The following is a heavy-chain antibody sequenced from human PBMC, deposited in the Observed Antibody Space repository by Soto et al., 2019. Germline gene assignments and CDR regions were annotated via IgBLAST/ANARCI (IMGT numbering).Heavy chain of an antibody. CDR2: MNPNSGNT. V-gene: IGHV1-8*02. Sequence: GASVKVSCKASGYTLTGYAMHWVRQAPGQGLEWMGWMNPNSGNTGYAQKFQGRVTMTRNTSISTAYMELSSLRSEDTAVYYCARGHRWLQLLSAYGMDVWGQGTTVTVSS. J-gene: IGHJ6*02. D-gene: IGHD5-12*01. CDR3: ARGHRWLQLLSAYGMDV. CDR1: GYTLTGYA.